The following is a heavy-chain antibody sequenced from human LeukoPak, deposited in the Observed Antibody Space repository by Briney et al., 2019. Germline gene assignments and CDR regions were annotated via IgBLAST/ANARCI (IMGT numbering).Heavy chain of an antibody. V-gene: IGHV1-69*02. Sequence: SVKVSCKASGGTFSSYTISWVRQAPGQGLEWMGRIIPILGIANYAQKFQGRVTITGDKSKSTAYMELSRLRSEDTAGYYRARAPYYYDSSGYYPYDYWGQGTLVTVSS. J-gene: IGHJ4*02. CDR1: GGTFSSYT. CDR3: ARAPYYYDSSGYYPYDY. D-gene: IGHD3-22*01. CDR2: IIPILGIA.